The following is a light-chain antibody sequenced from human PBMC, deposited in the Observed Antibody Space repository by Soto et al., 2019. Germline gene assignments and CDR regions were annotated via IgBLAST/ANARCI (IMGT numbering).Light chain of an antibody. CDR3: QQFGGSPPMYT. CDR1: QSINNNY. CDR2: TAS. Sequence: EIVLTQSPGTLSLSPGERATLSCRASQSINNNYLAWYQQKPGQAPRLIIYTASNRATGVPDRFSGSGSGTEFTLTIARLEPEDFVVYYCQQFGGSPPMYTFGQGTKLEIK. J-gene: IGKJ2*01. V-gene: IGKV3-20*01.